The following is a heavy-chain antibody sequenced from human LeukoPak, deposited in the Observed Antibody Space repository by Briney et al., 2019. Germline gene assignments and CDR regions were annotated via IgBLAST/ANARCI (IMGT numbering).Heavy chain of an antibody. V-gene: IGHV4-4*07. CDR3: ARLDPGTPYYFDY. CDR2: IYTTEST. CDR1: SGSISGYY. D-gene: IGHD6-13*01. J-gene: IGHJ4*02. Sequence: ETLSLTCTVSSGSISGYYWSWLRQAAGRGLEWIGRIYTTESTNYNPSLKSRVTMSVDPSKNQFSLMLSSVTAADTAVYYCARLDPGTPYYFDYWGQGTLVTVSS.